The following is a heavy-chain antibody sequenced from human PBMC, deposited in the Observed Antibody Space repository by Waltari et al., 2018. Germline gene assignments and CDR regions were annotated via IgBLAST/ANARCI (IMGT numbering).Heavy chain of an antibody. Sequence: QVQLQESGPGLVKPSQTLSLTCTVSGGSISSGSYYWSWIRQPAGKGLEWIGYIYTSGSTNYNPSLKSRVTISVDTSKNQFSLKLSSVTAADTAVYYCARLVTRMGDAFDIWGQGTMVTVSS. V-gene: IGHV4-61*09. CDR1: GGSISSGSYY. CDR2: IYTSGST. D-gene: IGHD1-26*01. CDR3: ARLVTRMGDAFDI. J-gene: IGHJ3*02.